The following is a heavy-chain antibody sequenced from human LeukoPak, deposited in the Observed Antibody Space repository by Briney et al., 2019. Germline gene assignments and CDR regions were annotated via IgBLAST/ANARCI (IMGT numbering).Heavy chain of an antibody. Sequence: SETLSLTCTVSGGSISSYYWSWIRQPPGKGLEWIGYIYYSGSTNYNPSLKSRVTISVDASKNQFSLKLRSVTAADTAVYYCARAAAGSRLYNWFDPWGPGTLVTVSS. CDR2: IYYSGST. CDR1: GGSISSYY. V-gene: IGHV4-59*01. J-gene: IGHJ5*02. CDR3: ARAAAGSRLYNWFDP. D-gene: IGHD6-13*01.